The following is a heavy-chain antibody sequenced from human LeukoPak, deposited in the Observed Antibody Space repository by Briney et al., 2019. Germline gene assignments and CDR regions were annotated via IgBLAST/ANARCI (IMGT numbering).Heavy chain of an antibody. V-gene: IGHV1-18*01. Sequence: ASVTVSCKASGYTFTSYGISWVRQARGQGREWMGWISAYNGNTNYAQKLQGRVTMHTDTSTSTAYIELRSLRSDDTAVYYCARETLVRVVITIDLGDYWGQGTLVTVSS. CDR3: ARETLVRVVITIDLGDY. J-gene: IGHJ4*02. CDR2: ISAYNGNT. D-gene: IGHD3-10*01. CDR1: GYTFTSYG.